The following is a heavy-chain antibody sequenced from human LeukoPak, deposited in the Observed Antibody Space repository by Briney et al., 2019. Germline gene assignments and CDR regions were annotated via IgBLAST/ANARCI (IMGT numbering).Heavy chain of an antibody. Sequence: ASVKVSCKASGYTFTGQHMHWVRQAPGQGLEWMGWINPNSGGTKYAQKFQGRVTMTRDTSISTAYMELTSLRSDDTAVYYCARDGDSSGYPASSSNRLDPWGQGTLVTVSS. CDR2: INPNSGGT. CDR3: ARDGDSSGYPASSSNRLDP. J-gene: IGHJ5*02. CDR1: GYTFTGQH. D-gene: IGHD3-22*01. V-gene: IGHV1-2*02.